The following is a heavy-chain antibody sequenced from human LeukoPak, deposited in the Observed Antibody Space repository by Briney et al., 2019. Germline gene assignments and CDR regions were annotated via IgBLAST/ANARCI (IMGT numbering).Heavy chain of an antibody. J-gene: IGHJ6*02. CDR2: INHSGST. Sequence: SETLSPTCAVYGGSFSGYYWSWIRQPPGKGLEWIGEINHSGSTNYNPSLKSRVTISVDTSKNQFSLQLSSVTAADTAVYYCARRYSSSAGPPRGISGMDVWGQGTTVTVSS. CDR3: ARRYSSSAGPPRGISGMDV. D-gene: IGHD6-13*01. CDR1: GGSFSGYY. V-gene: IGHV4-34*01.